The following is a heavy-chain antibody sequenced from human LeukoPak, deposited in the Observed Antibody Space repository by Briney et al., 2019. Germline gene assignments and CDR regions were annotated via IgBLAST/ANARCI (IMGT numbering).Heavy chain of an antibody. CDR2: IGSGGGT. V-gene: IGHV3-23*01. D-gene: IGHD6-13*01. CDR1: GFTFRTYA. Sequence: GGSLRLSCAASGFTFRTYAMSWVRQAQGKGLEWVSAIGSGGGTYYADSVKGRFTISRDNSKNTLYLQMNSLRAEDTAVYYCAKSRRWEIAAAGTFDYWGQGTLVTVSS. CDR3: AKSRRWEIAAAGTFDY. J-gene: IGHJ4*02.